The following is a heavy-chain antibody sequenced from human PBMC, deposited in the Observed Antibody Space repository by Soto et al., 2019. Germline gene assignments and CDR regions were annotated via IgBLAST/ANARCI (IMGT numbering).Heavy chain of an antibody. J-gene: IGHJ6*02. Sequence: GGSLRLSCAASGFTFSSYAMHWVRQAPGKGLEWVAVISYDGSNKYYADSVKGRFTISRDNSKNTLYLQMNSLRAEDTAVYYCARDHGDYASYYYYYGMDVWGQGTTVTVSS. D-gene: IGHD4-17*01. CDR3: ARDHGDYASYYYYYGMDV. V-gene: IGHV3-30-3*01. CDR1: GFTFSSYA. CDR2: ISYDGSNK.